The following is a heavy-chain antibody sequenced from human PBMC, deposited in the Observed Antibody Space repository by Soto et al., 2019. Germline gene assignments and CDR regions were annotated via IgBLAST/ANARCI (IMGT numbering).Heavy chain of an antibody. V-gene: IGHV4-31*03. CDR1: GGSISSGGNY. CDR2: IFYSGST. D-gene: IGHD4-17*01. CDR3: ARRYGDYGDY. J-gene: IGHJ4*02. Sequence: QVLLQESGPRLVKPSETLSLTCTVSGGSISSGGNYWSWIRQHPGKGLEWIGYIFYSGSTYYNPSLKSRVTISIHPSKTQFPLKLTSVTAADTAVYYCARRYGDYGDYWGQGTLVIVSS.